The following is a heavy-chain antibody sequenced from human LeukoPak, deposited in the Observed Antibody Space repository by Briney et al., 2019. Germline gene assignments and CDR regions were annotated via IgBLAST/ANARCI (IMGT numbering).Heavy chain of an antibody. CDR1: GGSISSGGYS. CDR3: ARHGIVGATFHFDP. J-gene: IGHJ5*02. Sequence: PSQTLSLTCAVSGGSISSGGYSWSWIRQPPGKGLEWIGYIYHSGSTYYNPSLKSRVTISVDTSKNQFSLKLSSVTAADTAVYYCARHGIVGATFHFDPWGQGTLVTVSS. V-gene: IGHV4-30-2*01. D-gene: IGHD1-26*01. CDR2: IYHSGST.